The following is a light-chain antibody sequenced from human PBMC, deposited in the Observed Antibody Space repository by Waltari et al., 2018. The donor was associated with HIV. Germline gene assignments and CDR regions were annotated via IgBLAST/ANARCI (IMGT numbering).Light chain of an antibody. J-gene: IGKJ4*01. CDR3: QQYGSLPLT. Sequence: DNVLTQSPVTLALSPGDRATLSCGASQSVSNSDFAWYQQKPGLPPRLLIYGASTRAAGIPDRFTGSGSGTDFTLTIRRLEPEDFAVYYCQQYGSLPLTFGGGTKVEMK. CDR1: QSVSNSD. CDR2: GAS. V-gene: IGKV3D-20*01.